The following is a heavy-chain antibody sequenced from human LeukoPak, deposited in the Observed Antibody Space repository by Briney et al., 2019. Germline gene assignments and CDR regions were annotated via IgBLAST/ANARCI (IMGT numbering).Heavy chain of an antibody. Sequence: SETLSLTCAVYGGSFSGYYWSWIRQPPGKGLEWIGEINHSGSTNYNPSLKSRVTISVDTSENQFSLKLSSVTAADTAVYYCARHAFYYGSFDYWGQGTLVTVSS. V-gene: IGHV4-34*01. D-gene: IGHD3-10*01. CDR1: GGSFSGYY. J-gene: IGHJ4*02. CDR2: INHSGST. CDR3: ARHAFYYGSFDY.